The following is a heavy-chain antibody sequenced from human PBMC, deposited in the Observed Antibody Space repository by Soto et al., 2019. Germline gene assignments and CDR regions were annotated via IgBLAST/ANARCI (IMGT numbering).Heavy chain of an antibody. CDR3: AKDWGRIAVAGCTD. CDR2: VPYTGAQT. V-gene: IGHV3-23*01. J-gene: IGHJ4*02. Sequence: EVQLLESGGGLVQPGGSLRLSCTASGFTFSSYAMSWARQAPGKGLEWLATFAVPYTGAQTFYADSVVGRLTISRDDSKNTLYLQLNSLRLEDTAVYYCAKDWGRIAVAGCTDWGPGTLVTVSS. CDR1: GFTFSSYA. D-gene: IGHD6-19*01.